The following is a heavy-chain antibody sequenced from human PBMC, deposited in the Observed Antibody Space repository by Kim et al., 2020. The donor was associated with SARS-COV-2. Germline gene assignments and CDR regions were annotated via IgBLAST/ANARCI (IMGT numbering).Heavy chain of an antibody. CDR2: INPRSANT. CDR1: GYTFTSYW. D-gene: IGHD1-26*01. J-gene: IGHJ4*02. V-gene: IGHV1-46*01. CDR3: ARAWDQNFDF. Sequence: ASVKVSCKASGYTFTSYWIHWVRQAPGQGLEWMGMINPRSANTRYAQNFQGRVTTTSDTSTSTAYMEMSSLRSEDTAVSYCARAWDQNFDFCGQGTLVTV.